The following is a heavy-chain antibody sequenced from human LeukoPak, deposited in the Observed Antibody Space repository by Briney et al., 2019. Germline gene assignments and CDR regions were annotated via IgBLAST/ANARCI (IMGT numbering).Heavy chain of an antibody. CDR2: INSDGSST. V-gene: IGHV3-74*01. Sequence: PGGSLRLSCAASGFTFSSYWMHWVRQAPGKGLVWVSRINSDGSSTSYADSVKGRFTISRDNAKNTLYLQMNSLRAEDTAVYYCASPLAAYYYDSSGYYYRYWGQGTLVTVSS. CDR3: ASPLAAYYYDSSGYYYRY. CDR1: GFTFSSYW. D-gene: IGHD3-22*01. J-gene: IGHJ4*02.